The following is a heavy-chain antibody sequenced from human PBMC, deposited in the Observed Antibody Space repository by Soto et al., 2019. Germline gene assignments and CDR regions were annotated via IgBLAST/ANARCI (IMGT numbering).Heavy chain of an antibody. J-gene: IGHJ6*03. D-gene: IGHD3-16*01. CDR1: GYTFTSYA. CDR2: INAGNGNT. CDR3: ARDFYGGIYYYYMDV. V-gene: IGHV1-3*01. Sequence: GASVKVSCKASGYTFTSYAMHWVRQAPGQRLEWMGWINAGNGNTKYSQKFQGRVAITRDTSASTAYMELSSLRSEDTAVYYCARDFYGGIYYYYMDVWGKGTTVTVSS.